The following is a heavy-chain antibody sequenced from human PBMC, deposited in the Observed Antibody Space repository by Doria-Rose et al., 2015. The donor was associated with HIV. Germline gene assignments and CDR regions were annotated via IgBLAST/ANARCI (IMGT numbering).Heavy chain of an antibody. Sequence: QVQLVQSGAEVKKPGASVKISCKASGYTFTSHAVHWVRQAPGQRPEWMGWIYAGAGDTKYSPKFQDRVTITTDTSATTAYMEMSSLRSEDTAVYYCTRDLHLSRAFDVWGQGTMVTV. D-gene: IGHD3-3*02. CDR3: TRDLHLSRAFDV. CDR1: GYTFTSHA. CDR2: IYAGAGDT. V-gene: IGHV1-3*01. J-gene: IGHJ3*01.